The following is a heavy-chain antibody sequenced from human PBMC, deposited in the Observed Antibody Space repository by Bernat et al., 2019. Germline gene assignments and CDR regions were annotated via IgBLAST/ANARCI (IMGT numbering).Heavy chain of an antibody. V-gene: IGHV3-30*03. J-gene: IGHJ3*02. D-gene: IGHD6-19*01. CDR2: ISYDGSNK. Sequence: QVQLVESGGGVVQPGRSLRLSCAASGFTFSSYGMHWVRQAPGKGLEWVAVISYDGSNKYYADSVKGRFTISRDNSKNTLYLQMNSLRAEDTAVYCCATLGFSGWYARDAFHTWGQGTMVTVSS. CDR1: GFTFSSYG. CDR3: ATLGFSGWYARDAFHT.